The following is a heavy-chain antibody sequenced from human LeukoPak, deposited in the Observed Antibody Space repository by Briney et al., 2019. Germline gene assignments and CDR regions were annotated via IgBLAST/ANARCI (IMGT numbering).Heavy chain of an antibody. J-gene: IGHJ4*02. V-gene: IGHV1-2*02. D-gene: IGHD4-23*01. CDR1: GYTFTAYY. CDR3: TREFSVAHPHLDS. CDR2: INPNSGGT. Sequence: GASVKVSCKASGYTFTAYYMHWVRQAPGQGLKWVGWINPNSGGTNSAQKFQGRVTMTRDTSTSTAYMELSRLRSDDTAVYYCTREFSVAHPHLDSCGEGTLGTVSS.